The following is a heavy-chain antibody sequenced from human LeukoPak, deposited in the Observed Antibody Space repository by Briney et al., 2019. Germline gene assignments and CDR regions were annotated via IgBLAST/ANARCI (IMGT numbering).Heavy chain of an antibody. CDR3: ARVERYCGSNTCYGIHWFDP. J-gene: IGHJ5*02. Sequence: ASVKDSCKASGYTFTNNAIHWLRQAPGQRLEWMGWITAGNGDTQYSQKFQGRVILTRDTSASTAYMELSSLTSEDTAVYYCARVERYCGSNTCYGIHWFDPWGQGTLVTVSS. CDR2: ITAGNGDT. CDR1: GYTFTNNA. D-gene: IGHD2-2*01. V-gene: IGHV1-3*01.